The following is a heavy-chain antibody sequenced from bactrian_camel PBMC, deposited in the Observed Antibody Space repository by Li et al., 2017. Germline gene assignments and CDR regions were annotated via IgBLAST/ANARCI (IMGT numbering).Heavy chain of an antibody. CDR2: IDADGAT. V-gene: IGHV3S26*01. D-gene: IGHD6*01. J-gene: IGHJ4*01. Sequence: HVQLVESGGGSVQAGGSLRLSCAASGMTWSAYCMAWFRQFPGKERERVAAIDADGATSYVDSVKGRFTISEDNVKHILNLQMNNLKPEDTAMYYCAARDRVYGGRCVASANFYHAWGQGTQVTVS. CDR1: GMTWSAYC. CDR3: AARDRVYGGRCVASANFYHA.